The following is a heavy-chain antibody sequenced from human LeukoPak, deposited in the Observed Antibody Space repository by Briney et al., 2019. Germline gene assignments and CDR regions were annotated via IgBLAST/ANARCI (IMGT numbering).Heavy chain of an antibody. Sequence: SDTLSLTCAVYGGSFSGYYWSWIRQPPGKGLEWIGEINHSGSTNYNPYLKSRVTISVDTSKNQFSLKLSSVTAADTAVYYCARIDSMGYYSHDYWGQGTLVTVSS. V-gene: IGHV4-34*01. CDR3: ARIDSMGYYSHDY. CDR2: INHSGST. J-gene: IGHJ4*02. CDR1: GGSFSGYY. D-gene: IGHD3-22*01.